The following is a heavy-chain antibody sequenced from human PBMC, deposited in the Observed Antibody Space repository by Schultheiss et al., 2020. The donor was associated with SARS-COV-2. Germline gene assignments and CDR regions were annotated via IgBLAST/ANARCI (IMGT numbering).Heavy chain of an antibody. Sequence: GGSLRLSCAASGFTFSSYAMSWVRQAPGKGLEWVSAISGSGGSTYYADSVKGRFTISRDNSKNTLYLQMNSLRAEDTAVYFCARDRRQWSPYYYYVMDVWGQGTTVTVSS. CDR2: ISGSGGST. CDR1: GFTFSSYA. D-gene: IGHD6-19*01. J-gene: IGHJ6*02. CDR3: ARDRRQWSPYYYYVMDV. V-gene: IGHV3-23*01.